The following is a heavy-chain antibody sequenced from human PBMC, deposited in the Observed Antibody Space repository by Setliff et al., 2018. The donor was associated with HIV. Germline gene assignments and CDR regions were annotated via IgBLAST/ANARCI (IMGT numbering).Heavy chain of an antibody. CDR3: ARGESIAVAYYHYNYMDV. CDR2: IIPIFGTA. D-gene: IGHD6-19*01. J-gene: IGHJ6*03. Sequence: SVKVSCKASGGTFSSYGISWVRQAPGQGLEWMGGIIPIFGTANYAQKFQGRVTITADESTSTAYMELSSLRSEDTAVYYCARGESIAVAYYHYNYMDVWGKGTTVTVSS. V-gene: IGHV1-69*13. CDR1: GGTFSSYG.